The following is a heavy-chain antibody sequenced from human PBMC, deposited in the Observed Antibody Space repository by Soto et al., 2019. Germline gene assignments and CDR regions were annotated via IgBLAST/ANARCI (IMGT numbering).Heavy chain of an antibody. CDR2: ISSGGSDT. CDR3: ARVAY. J-gene: IGHJ4*02. Sequence: EVQLLESGGGLVQPGESLRLSCEASGFTFSRDSMNWVRQVPGKGLEWVASISSGGSDTWYADSVKGRFIISRDNTQSSLLLQMNILRPEDTAMDNCARVAYWGTGTQVTVSS. CDR1: GFTFSRDS. V-gene: IGHV3-21*02.